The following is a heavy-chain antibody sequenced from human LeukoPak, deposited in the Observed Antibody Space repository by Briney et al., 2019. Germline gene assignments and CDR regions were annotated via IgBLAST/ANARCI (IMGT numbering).Heavy chain of an antibody. CDR1: GFTFSSYG. D-gene: IGHD5-12*01. V-gene: IGHV3-23*01. Sequence: SGGTLRLSCAASGFTFSSYGMSWVRQAPGKGLEWVSAISGSGGSTYYADSVKGRFTISRDNSKNTLYLQMNSLRAEDTAVYYCAKGGGDDSGYDYFDYWGQGTLVTVSS. CDR3: AKGGGDDSGYDYFDY. CDR2: ISGSGGST. J-gene: IGHJ4*02.